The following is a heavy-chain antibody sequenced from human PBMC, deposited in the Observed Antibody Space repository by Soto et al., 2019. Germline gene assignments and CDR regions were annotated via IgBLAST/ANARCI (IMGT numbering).Heavy chain of an antibody. CDR1: GFTFSSYA. Sequence: PGGSLRLSCAASGFTFSSYAMHWVRQAPGKGLEWVAVISYDGSNKYYADSVKGRFTISRDNSKNTLYLQMNSLRAEDTAVYYCARTENWIPDIYFDYWGQGTLVTVSS. V-gene: IGHV3-30-3*01. CDR2: ISYDGSNK. CDR3: ARTENWIPDIYFDY. D-gene: IGHD1-1*01. J-gene: IGHJ4*02.